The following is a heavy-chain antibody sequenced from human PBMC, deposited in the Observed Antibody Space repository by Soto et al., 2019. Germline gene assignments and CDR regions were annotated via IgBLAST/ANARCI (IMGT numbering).Heavy chain of an antibody. CDR2: ITADGGT. V-gene: IGHV3-23*01. J-gene: IGHJ3*02. Sequence: EVQVLESGGGLVQPGGSLRLSCEGSEFTVSGHAMTWIRQAPGKGPEWVSTITADGGTYYADSVKGRFAMSRDTSENTLYLQMNNRGAEDTAAYYCAPHVSCSGGSCQYDAFAIRGQGTMVTVSS. CDR1: EFTVSGHA. D-gene: IGHD2-15*01. CDR3: APHVSCSGGSCQYDAFAI.